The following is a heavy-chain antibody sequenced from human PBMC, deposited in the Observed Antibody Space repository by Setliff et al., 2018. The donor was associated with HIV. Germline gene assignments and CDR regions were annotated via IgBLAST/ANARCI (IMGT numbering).Heavy chain of an antibody. CDR2: IRSSGDT. CDR3: TIPASSLAPN. V-gene: IGHV4-39*01. Sequence: PSETLSLTCTVSGASISSHNYYWGWIRQSPGKGLEWIASIRSSGDTYYNPSLQSRVIISVDTSNNQISLKLTSVIAADTAVYYCTIPASSLAPNWGRGTQVTVS. CDR1: GASISSHNYY. J-gene: IGHJ4*02.